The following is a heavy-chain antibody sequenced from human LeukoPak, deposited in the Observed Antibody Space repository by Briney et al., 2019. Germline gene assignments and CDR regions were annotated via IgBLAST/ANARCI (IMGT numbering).Heavy chain of an antibody. CDR2: IYYSGST. CDR1: GGSISSSSYY. J-gene: IGHJ5*02. Sequence: SETLSLTCTVSGGSISSSSYYWGWIRQPPGKGLEWIGSIYYSGSTYYNPSLKSRVTISVDTSKNQFSLKLSSVTAADTAVYYCARVGVGAASWFDPWGQGILVTVSS. CDR3: ARVGVGAASWFDP. V-gene: IGHV4-39*01. D-gene: IGHD1-26*01.